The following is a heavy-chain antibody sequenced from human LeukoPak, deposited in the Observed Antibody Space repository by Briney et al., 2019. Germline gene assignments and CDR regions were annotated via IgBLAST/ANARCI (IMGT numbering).Heavy chain of an antibody. CDR2: ISAYNGNT. CDR1: GYTFTSYG. V-gene: IGHV1-18*01. J-gene: IGHJ4*02. CDR3: ASRERGSYYNVDY. D-gene: IGHD3-10*01. Sequence: GASVEVSCKASGYTFTSYGISWVRQAPGQGLEGMGWISAYNGNTNYAQKLQGRVTITTDESTSTAYMELSSLRSEDTAVYYCASRERGSYYNVDYWGQGTLVTVSS.